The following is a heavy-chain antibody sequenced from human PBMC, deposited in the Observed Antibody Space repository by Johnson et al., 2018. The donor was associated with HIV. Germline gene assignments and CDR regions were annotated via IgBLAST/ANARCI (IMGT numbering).Heavy chain of an antibody. J-gene: IGHJ3*02. CDR2: IRYDGSNK. V-gene: IGHV3-30*04. CDR1: GFTFSSYA. D-gene: IGHD3-22*01. Sequence: QVQLVESGGGVVQPGRSLRLSCAASGFTFSSYAMHWVRQAPGKGLEWVAVIRYDGSNKYFTDSVRGRFTISRDNSKNTLFLQMNSLRAEDTAVYYCVRRFYDSSAFDIWGQGTLVTVSS. CDR3: VRRFYDSSAFDI.